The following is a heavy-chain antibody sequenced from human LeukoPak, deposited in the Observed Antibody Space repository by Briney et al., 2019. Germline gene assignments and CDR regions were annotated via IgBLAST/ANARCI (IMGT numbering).Heavy chain of an antibody. Sequence: GGSLRLSCAASGFTFSSYAMSWVRQAPGKGLEWVSAISASGGATYNADSVKGRFTISRDNSKNTLYLQMNSLRAEDTAVYYCAKSPRSGWYPGWFDPCGQGTLVTVSS. D-gene: IGHD6-19*01. CDR3: AKSPRSGWYPGWFDP. CDR1: GFTFSSYA. V-gene: IGHV3-23*01. CDR2: ISASGGAT. J-gene: IGHJ5*02.